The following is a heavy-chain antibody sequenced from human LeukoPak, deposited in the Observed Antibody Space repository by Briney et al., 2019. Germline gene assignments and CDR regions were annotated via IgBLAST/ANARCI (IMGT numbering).Heavy chain of an antibody. CDR1: GFIFSTFG. CDR3: AKARYCSGGSCFPQLTPDY. CDR2: ISHDGSNK. J-gene: IGHJ4*02. Sequence: GRSLRLSCAASGFIFSTFGMHWVRQAPGKGLEWVAFISHDGSNKYYADSVKGRLTISRDNSKNTLYLQMNSLRAEDTAVYYCAKARYCSGGSCFPQLTPDYWGQGTLVTVSS. V-gene: IGHV3-30*18. D-gene: IGHD2-15*01.